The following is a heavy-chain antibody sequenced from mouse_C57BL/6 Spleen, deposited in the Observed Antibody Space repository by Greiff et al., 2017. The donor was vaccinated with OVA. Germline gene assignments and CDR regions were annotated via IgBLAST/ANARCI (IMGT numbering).Heavy chain of an antibody. J-gene: IGHJ1*03. D-gene: IGHD2-3*01. Sequence: QVQLQQPGAELVKPGASVKLSCKASGYTFTSYWMHWVKQRPGQGLEWIGMIHPNSGSTNYNEKFKSKATLTVDKSSSTAYMQLSSLTSEDSAVYYCARYYDGYLYWYFDVGGTGTTVTVSS. CDR2: IHPNSGST. CDR3: ARYYDGYLYWYFDV. CDR1: GYTFTSYW. V-gene: IGHV1-64*01.